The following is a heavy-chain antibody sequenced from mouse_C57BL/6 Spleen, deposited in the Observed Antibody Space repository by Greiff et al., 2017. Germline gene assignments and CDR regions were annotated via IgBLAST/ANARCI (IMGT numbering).Heavy chain of an antibody. V-gene: IGHV5-17*01. J-gene: IGHJ1*03. CDR3: ARENYGNPSYWYFDV. CDR2: ISSGSSTI. D-gene: IGHD2-1*01. CDR1: GFTFSDYG. Sequence: DVQLVESGGGLVKPGGSLKLSCAASGFTFSDYGMHWVRQAPEKGLEWVAYISSGSSTIYYADTVQGRFTISRDNAKNTLFLQMTSLRSEDTAMYYCARENYGNPSYWYFDVWGTGTTVTVSS.